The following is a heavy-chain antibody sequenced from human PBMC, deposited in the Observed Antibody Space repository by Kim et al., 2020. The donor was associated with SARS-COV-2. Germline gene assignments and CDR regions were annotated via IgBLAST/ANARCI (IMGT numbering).Heavy chain of an antibody. CDR2: ISTYNGNT. V-gene: IGHV1-18*04. Sequence: ASVKVSCKASGYTFTSYGISWVRQAPGQGLEWVGWISTYNGNTNYAQKLQGRVTMTADTSTSTAYMELRSLRSDDTAVYYCARKVGITMVRGTNDYWGQGTLVTVSS. CDR1: GYTFTSYG. J-gene: IGHJ4*02. CDR3: ARKVGITMVRGTNDY. D-gene: IGHD3-10*01.